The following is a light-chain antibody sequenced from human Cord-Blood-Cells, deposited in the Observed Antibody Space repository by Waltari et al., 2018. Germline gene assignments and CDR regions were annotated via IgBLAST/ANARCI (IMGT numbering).Light chain of an antibody. V-gene: IGLV1-44*01. CDR3: AAWDDCLNVWV. CDR2: SNN. CDR1: SSNIGSNT. J-gene: IGLJ3*02. Sequence: QSVLTQPPSASGTPGPRVTITCSGTSSNIGSNTVNWYQQPPGTAPKHLTCSNNQRPSALPDRFSGSKSGTSASLASSGVQSEDEADYYCAAWDDCLNVWVFGGGTKLTVL.